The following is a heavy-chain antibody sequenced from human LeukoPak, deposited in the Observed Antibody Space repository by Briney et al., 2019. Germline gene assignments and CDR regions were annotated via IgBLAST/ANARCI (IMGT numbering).Heavy chain of an antibody. CDR3: ARDRCSSTSCYLDGVFYYYYYGMDV. Sequence: GGSLRLSCAASGFTFSSYSMNWVRQAPGKGLEWVSSISSSSSYIYYADSVKGRSTISRDNAKDSPYLQMNSLRAEDTAVYYCARDRCSSTSCYLDGVFYYYYYGMDVWGQGTTVTVSS. D-gene: IGHD2-2*01. CDR2: ISSSSSYI. CDR1: GFTFSSYS. J-gene: IGHJ6*02. V-gene: IGHV3-21*01.